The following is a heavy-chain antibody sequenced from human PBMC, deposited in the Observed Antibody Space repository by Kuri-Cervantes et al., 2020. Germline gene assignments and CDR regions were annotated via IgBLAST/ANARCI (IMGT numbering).Heavy chain of an antibody. V-gene: IGHV3-33*08. Sequence: GGSLRLSCAASGFTFRNFAMHWVRQAPGKGLEWVAVIWHDGSNKYYADSVKGRISISRDNFKNTLYLQMNTVTAEDTAVYYCARDLAISGWRDWGYWGQGTLVTVSS. CDR2: IWHDGSNK. D-gene: IGHD6-19*01. CDR3: ARDLAISGWRDWGY. CDR1: GFTFRNFA. J-gene: IGHJ4*02.